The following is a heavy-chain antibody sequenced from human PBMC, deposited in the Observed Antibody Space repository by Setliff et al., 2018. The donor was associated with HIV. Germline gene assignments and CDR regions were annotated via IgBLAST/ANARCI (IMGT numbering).Heavy chain of an antibody. J-gene: IGHJ5*02. CDR2: IHSSGST. CDR3: ARGGVGATLVWFDP. CDR1: GDSITTYY. V-gene: IGHV4-59*13. D-gene: IGHD1-26*01. Sequence: SETLSLTCIVSGDSITTYYWSWIRQSPAKGLEWIGYIHSSGSTKYNPSLKSRVAISVDTSKSQFSLRLNSVTAADTAVYYCARGGVGATLVWFDPWGQGTLVTVSS.